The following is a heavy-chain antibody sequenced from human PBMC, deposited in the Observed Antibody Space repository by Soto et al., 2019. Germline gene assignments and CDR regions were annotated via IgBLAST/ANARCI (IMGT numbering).Heavy chain of an antibody. Sequence: QEQLVQSGAEVKEPGASLKVSCKASGDTFTSNYIHWVRQAPGQGLEWMGRINPSSGATLYAQKFLGRLTLTTDTSTSTVYMDLNSLKSEDSAVYYCASRVLCDMDVWGQGTTVTVSS. CDR1: GDTFTSNY. V-gene: IGHV1-46*01. D-gene: IGHD2-21*01. J-gene: IGHJ6*02. CDR2: INPSSGAT. CDR3: ASRVLCDMDV.